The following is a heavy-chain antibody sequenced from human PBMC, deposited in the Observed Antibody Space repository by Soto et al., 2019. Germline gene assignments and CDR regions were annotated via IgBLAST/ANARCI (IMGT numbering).Heavy chain of an antibody. Sequence: ASVKVSCKASGGTFSSYAISWVRQAPGQGLEWMGGIIPIFGTANYAQKFQGRVTITADESTSTAYMELSSLRSEDTAVYYCARALLRGSREVDIVVVVAASLYYYYGMDVWGQGTTVTVSS. D-gene: IGHD2-15*01. CDR2: IIPIFGTA. V-gene: IGHV1-69*13. CDR3: ARALLRGSREVDIVVVVAASLYYYYGMDV. CDR1: GGTFSSYA. J-gene: IGHJ6*02.